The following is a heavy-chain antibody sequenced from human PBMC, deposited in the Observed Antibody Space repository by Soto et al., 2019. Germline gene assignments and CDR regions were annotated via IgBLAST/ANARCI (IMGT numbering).Heavy chain of an antibody. V-gene: IGHV4-31*03. CDR3: ARGNSSSWYYFDY. J-gene: IGHJ4*02. CDR2: IYYSGST. D-gene: IGHD6-13*01. Sequence: KSSETLSLTCTVSGGSISSGGYYWSWIRQHPGKGLEWIGCIYYSGSTYYNPSLKSRVTISVDTSKNQFSLKLSSVTAADTAVYYCARGNSSSWYYFDYWGQGTLVTVSS. CDR1: GGSISSGGYY.